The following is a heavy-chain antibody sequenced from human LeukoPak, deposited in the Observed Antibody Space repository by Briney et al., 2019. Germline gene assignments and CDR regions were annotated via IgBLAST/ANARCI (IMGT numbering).Heavy chain of an antibody. V-gene: IGHV1-3*01. CDR2: INAGNGNT. Sequence: ASVKVSCKASGYTFTSYAMHWVRQAPGQRLEWMGWINAGNGNTKYSQKFQGRVTITRDTSASTAYMELSSLRSEDTAVYYCARGSSSWYVFDYRGQGTLVTVSS. J-gene: IGHJ4*02. CDR1: GYTFTSYA. D-gene: IGHD6-13*01. CDR3: ARGSSSWYVFDY.